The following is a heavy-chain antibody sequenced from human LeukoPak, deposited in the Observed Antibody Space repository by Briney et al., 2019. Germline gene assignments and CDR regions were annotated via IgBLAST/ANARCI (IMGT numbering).Heavy chain of an antibody. CDR1: GDSISSYY. V-gene: IGHV4-59*01. Sequence: TSETLSLTCTVSGDSISSYYWSWIRQPPGKGLEWIGYIYYSGSTNYNPSLKSRVSISVDTSKNQFSLKLGSVTAADTAVYYCARASSIVGATGGGFDPWGQGTLVTVSS. CDR3: ARASSIVGATGGGFDP. CDR2: IYYSGST. D-gene: IGHD1-26*01. J-gene: IGHJ5*02.